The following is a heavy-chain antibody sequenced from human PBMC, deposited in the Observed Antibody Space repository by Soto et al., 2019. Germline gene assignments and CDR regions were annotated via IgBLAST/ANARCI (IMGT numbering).Heavy chain of an antibody. CDR2: ISSSSSTI. V-gene: IGHV3-48*02. Sequence: PGGSLRLSCAASGFSFSTYDMNWVRQAPGKGLEWISYISSSSSTIYYADSVKGRFTISRDNAENSLYLQMNSLRDEDTAVYYCARPSGYFDTSGYYGAFYYYGMDVRGEGTTATVSS. D-gene: IGHD3-22*01. CDR1: GFSFSTYD. CDR3: ARPSGYFDTSGYYGAFYYYGMDV. J-gene: IGHJ6*04.